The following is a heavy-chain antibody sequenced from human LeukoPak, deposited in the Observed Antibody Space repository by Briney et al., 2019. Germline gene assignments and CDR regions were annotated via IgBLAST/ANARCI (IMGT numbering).Heavy chain of an antibody. V-gene: IGHV3-11*06. Sequence: GGSLRLSRAASGFTFSNYYMSWIRQAPGKGLEWVSYISGSSGSTNYADSVMGRFTISRDNGKNSLYLQMNSLRAEDTAVYYCARDQGENYDSSGYYPYWGQGTLVTVSS. CDR2: ISGSSGST. CDR1: GFTFSNYY. D-gene: IGHD3-22*01. CDR3: ARDQGENYDSSGYYPY. J-gene: IGHJ4*02.